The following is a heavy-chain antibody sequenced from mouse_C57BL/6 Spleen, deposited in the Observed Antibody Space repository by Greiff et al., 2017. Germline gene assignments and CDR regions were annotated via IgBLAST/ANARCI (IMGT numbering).Heavy chain of an antibody. CDR2: ISSGSSTI. CDR1: GFTFSDYG. J-gene: IGHJ3*01. Sequence: EVKVVESGGGLVKPGGSLKLSCAASGFTFSDYGMHWVRQAPEKGLEWVAYISSGSSTIYYADTVKGRFTISRDNAKNTLFLQMTSLRSEDTAMYYCAKPSHYYGSSSWFAYWGQGTLVTVSA. D-gene: IGHD1-1*01. CDR3: AKPSHYYGSSSWFAY. V-gene: IGHV5-17*01.